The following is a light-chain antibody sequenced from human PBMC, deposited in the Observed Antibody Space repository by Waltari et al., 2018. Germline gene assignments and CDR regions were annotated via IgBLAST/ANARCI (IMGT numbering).Light chain of an antibody. CDR3: QQYGSWLT. CDR2: GAS. CDR1: QSVSSSY. V-gene: IGKV3-20*01. J-gene: IGKJ4*01. Sequence: EIVLTQSPGTLSLSPGERATLSCRASQSVSSSYLAWYQQKPGQAPRLLIYGASSRATGIPDRLSGSGSGTDFTLTISRLEPEDFAVYYCQQYGSWLTFGGGTKVEIK.